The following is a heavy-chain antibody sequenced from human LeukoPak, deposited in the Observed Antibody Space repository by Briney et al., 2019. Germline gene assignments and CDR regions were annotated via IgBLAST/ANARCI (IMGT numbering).Heavy chain of an antibody. CDR3: ARRHGRCSDGSCYYPDY. D-gene: IGHD2-15*01. CDR1: GYTFTSYD. V-gene: IGHV1-8*01. J-gene: IGHJ4*02. CDR2: MNPNSGNT. Sequence: ASVKVSCKASGYTFTSYDINWVRQGTGQGLEWMGWMNPNSGNTGYAQKFQGRVTMTRNSSITTAYIELSSLRSEDTAVYYCARRHGRCSDGSCYYPDYWGQGTLVTVSS.